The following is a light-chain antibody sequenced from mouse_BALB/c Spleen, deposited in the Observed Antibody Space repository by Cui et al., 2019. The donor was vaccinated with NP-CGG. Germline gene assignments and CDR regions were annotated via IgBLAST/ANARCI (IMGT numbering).Light chain of an antibody. CDR2: GTN. Sequence: QAVATQESALTTSPGETVTLTCRSSTGTVTTSNYANWVQEKPAHLFTGLIGGTNNRAPGVPARFSGSLIGDKAALIITGAQTEDEAIYFCALWYSNHWVFGGGTKLTVL. CDR1: TGTVTTSNY. CDR3: ALWYSNHWV. J-gene: IGLJ1*01. V-gene: IGLV1*01.